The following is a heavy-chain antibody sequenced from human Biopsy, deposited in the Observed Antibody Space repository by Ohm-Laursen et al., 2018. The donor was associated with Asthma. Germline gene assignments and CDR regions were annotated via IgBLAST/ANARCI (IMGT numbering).Heavy chain of an antibody. D-gene: IGHD2-2*01. Sequence: SVKVSCKSLGGTFNTYVIGWVRQAPGQGLEWMGGINSVFGTTTYPQKFQDRVTITADDSTSTVYMELSSLRSEDTAVYYCVRRAGSCISRTCYSLDFWGQGTLVTVSS. CDR3: VRRAGSCISRTCYSLDF. J-gene: IGHJ4*02. CDR1: GGTFNTYV. CDR2: INSVFGTT. V-gene: IGHV1-69*13.